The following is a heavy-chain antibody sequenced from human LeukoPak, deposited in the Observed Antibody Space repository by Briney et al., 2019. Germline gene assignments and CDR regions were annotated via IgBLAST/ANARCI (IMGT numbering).Heavy chain of an antibody. Sequence: SETLSLTCTVSGYSISLGYYWGWIRQPPGKGLEWIGSFYHTGRTYYNPSLKSRVTVSGDTSKNQFSLKLSSVTAADTAVYYCARDMGWNGLVDSWGQGTLVTVSS. D-gene: IGHD1-1*01. CDR1: GYSISLGYY. CDR3: ARDMGWNGLVDS. J-gene: IGHJ4*02. CDR2: FYHTGRT. V-gene: IGHV4-38-2*02.